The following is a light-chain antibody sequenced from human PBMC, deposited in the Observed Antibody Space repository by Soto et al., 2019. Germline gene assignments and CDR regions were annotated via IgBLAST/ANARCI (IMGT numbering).Light chain of an antibody. V-gene: IGKV1-12*01. J-gene: IGKJ4*01. CDR3: QQANSCPLT. CDR1: QSIGDS. Sequence: DIQMTQSPSTLYASVGDRVTITCRASQSIGDSLAWYQQKPGKAPKLLIYAASSLQSGVPSRFSGSGSGTDFTLTISSLQPEDFATYYCQQANSCPLTFGGGTKVDIK. CDR2: AAS.